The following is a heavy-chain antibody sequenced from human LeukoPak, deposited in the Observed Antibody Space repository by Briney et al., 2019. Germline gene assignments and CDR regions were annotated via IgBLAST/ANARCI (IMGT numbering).Heavy chain of an antibody. J-gene: IGHJ4*02. CDR2: IYPGDSDT. Sequence: GESLKISCKGSGYSFTSYWIGWVRQMPGKGLEWMGIIYPGDSDTRYSPSFQGQVTISADKSISTAYLQWSSLKASDTAMYYCARPSPRRGSPSGIDGVDYWGQGTLVTVSS. D-gene: IGHD6-6*01. CDR1: GYSFTSYW. V-gene: IGHV5-51*01. CDR3: ARPSPRRGSPSGIDGVDY.